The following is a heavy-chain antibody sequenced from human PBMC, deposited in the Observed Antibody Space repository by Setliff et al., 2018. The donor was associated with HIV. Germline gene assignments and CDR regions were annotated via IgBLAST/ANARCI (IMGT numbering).Heavy chain of an antibody. J-gene: IGHJ4*02. Sequence: SETLSLTCAVSNGSVSSNNWWTWVRQPPGKDLEWIGEISQTGSTNYNPSLNSRVTISVDKSNNHFPLKVKSLTAADTAVYFCARSRTYILTGYGSYVDDWGPGTLVTVSS. D-gene: IGHD3-9*01. V-gene: IGHV4-4*02. CDR1: NGSVSSNNW. CDR3: ARSRTYILTGYGSYVDD. CDR2: ISQTGST.